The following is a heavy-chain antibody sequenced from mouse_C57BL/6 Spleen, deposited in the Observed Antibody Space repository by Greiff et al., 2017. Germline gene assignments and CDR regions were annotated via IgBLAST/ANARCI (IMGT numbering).Heavy chain of an antibody. V-gene: IGHV1-26*01. J-gene: IGHJ3*01. Sequence: EVQLQQSGPELVKPGASVKTSCKASGYTFTDYYMNWVKQSHGKSLEWIGDINPNNGGTSYNQKFKGKATLTVDKSSSTAYMELRSLTSEDSAVYYCAREDDGSAWFAYWGQGTLVTVSA. CDR1: GYTFTDYY. CDR2: INPNNGGT. D-gene: IGHD2-3*01. CDR3: AREDDGSAWFAY.